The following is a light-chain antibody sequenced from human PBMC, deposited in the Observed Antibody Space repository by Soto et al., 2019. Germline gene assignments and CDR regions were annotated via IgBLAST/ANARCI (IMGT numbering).Light chain of an antibody. V-gene: IGKV1-5*03. CDR2: KAS. CDR3: QHSYTAPPFT. Sequence: DIQMTQSPSTLSGSVGDRVTITCRASQTISSWLAWYQQKPGKAPKLLIYKASTLKSGVPSRFRGSGSGTDFSLIINSLQPEDFATYFCQHSYTAPPFTFGQGTRLEI. J-gene: IGKJ2*01. CDR1: QTISSW.